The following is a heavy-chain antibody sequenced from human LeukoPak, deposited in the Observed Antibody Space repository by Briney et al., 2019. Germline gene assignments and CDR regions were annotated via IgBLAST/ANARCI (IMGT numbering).Heavy chain of an antibody. Sequence: PSETLSLTCTVSGGSISSYYWSWIRQPPGKGLEWIGYIYYSGSTNYNPSLKSRVTISVDTSKNQFFLKLSSVTAADTAVYYCARDPSGYYGMDVWGKGTTVTVSS. CDR3: ARDPSGYYGMDV. D-gene: IGHD6-6*01. CDR2: IYYSGST. J-gene: IGHJ6*04. V-gene: IGHV4-59*01. CDR1: GGSISSYY.